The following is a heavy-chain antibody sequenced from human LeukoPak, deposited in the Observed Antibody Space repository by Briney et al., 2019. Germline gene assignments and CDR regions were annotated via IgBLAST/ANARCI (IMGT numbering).Heavy chain of an antibody. CDR3: AREGHCSSTNCYFSFDY. Sequence: ASVKVSCKASGYTFTGRYVHWVRQAPGQGLEWMGWINPNSGGTNYAQKFQGRGTMTRDTSISTAYMELSRLSSDDTAVYYCAREGHCSSTNCYFSFDYWGQGTLVTVSS. V-gene: IGHV1-2*02. D-gene: IGHD2-2*01. J-gene: IGHJ4*02. CDR2: INPNSGGT. CDR1: GYTFTGRY.